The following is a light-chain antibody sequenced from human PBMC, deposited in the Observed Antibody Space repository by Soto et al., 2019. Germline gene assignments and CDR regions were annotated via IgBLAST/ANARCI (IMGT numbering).Light chain of an antibody. Sequence: DIQLTQSPSFLSASVGDRVTITCRASQGISSYLAWYQQKPGKAPKLLIYAASTLQSGVPSRFSGSGSGTEFTLTISSLQPEDFASYYCQQLNSYPRTFGKENNVEIK. CDR1: QGISSY. CDR3: QQLNSYPRT. V-gene: IGKV1-9*01. CDR2: AAS. J-gene: IGKJ1*01.